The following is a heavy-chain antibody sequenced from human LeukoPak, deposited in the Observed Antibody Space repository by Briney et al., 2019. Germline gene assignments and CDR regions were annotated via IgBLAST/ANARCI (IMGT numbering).Heavy chain of an antibody. V-gene: IGHV4-59*08. CDR3: ARHIRVVTGWDYFDY. CDR2: IYYSGST. Sequence: PSETLSLTCTVSGVSINSHYWNWIRQPPGKGLEWIGYIYYSGSTNYNPSLKSRVTISVDTSKNQFSLKLSSVTAADTAVYYCARHIRVVTGWDYFDYWGQGTLVTVSS. D-gene: IGHD2-21*02. CDR1: GVSINSHY. J-gene: IGHJ4*02.